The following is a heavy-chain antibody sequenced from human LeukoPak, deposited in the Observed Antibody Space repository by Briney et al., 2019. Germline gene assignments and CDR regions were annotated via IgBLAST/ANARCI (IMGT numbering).Heavy chain of an antibody. V-gene: IGHV3-48*03. D-gene: IGHD4-17*01. CDR2: ISSSGSTI. CDR3: ARSPWTTVTTLYFDY. Sequence: GGSLRLSCAASGFTFSSYEMNCVRQAPGKGLEWVSYISSSGSTIYYADSVKGRFTISRDNAKNSLYLQMNSLRAEDTAVYYCARSPWTTVTTLYFDYWGQGTLVTVSS. CDR1: GFTFSSYE. J-gene: IGHJ4*02.